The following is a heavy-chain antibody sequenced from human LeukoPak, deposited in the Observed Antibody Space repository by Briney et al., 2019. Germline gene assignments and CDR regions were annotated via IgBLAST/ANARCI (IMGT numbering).Heavy chain of an antibody. Sequence: PGGSLRLSCAASGFTFSSYWMTWVRQAPGKGLEWVANIKEDGSEKYYVHSVKGRFTISRDNAKDSLYLQMNSLRAEDTAVYYCVIGRAWVDYWGQGTLVTVSS. J-gene: IGHJ4*02. D-gene: IGHD3-16*01. CDR2: IKEDGSEK. V-gene: IGHV3-7*01. CDR3: VIGRAWVDY. CDR1: GFTFSSYW.